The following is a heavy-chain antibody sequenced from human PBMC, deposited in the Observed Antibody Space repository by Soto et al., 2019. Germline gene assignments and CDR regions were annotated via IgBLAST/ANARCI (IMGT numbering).Heavy chain of an antibody. V-gene: IGHV5-10-1*01. J-gene: IGHJ5*02. CDR3: VRYGGFAP. CDR1: GYSFSTYW. Sequence: GESLKISCQGSGYSFSTYWISWVRQRPGKVLEWIGRFDQSDSYTNYSPSLQGHVTISADKYISNVYLQWSSLQDSDTAMSYCVRYGGFAPWGQGTLVTVS. CDR2: FDQSDSYT. D-gene: IGHD3-10*01.